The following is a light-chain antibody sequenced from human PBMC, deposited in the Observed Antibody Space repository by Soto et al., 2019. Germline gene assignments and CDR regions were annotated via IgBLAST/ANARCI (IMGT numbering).Light chain of an antibody. CDR1: QSVSSN. CDR3: QQYNSWIS. Sequence: IVMTQSPVTLSVSPGEGATLSCRASQSVSSNLAWYQQKPGQAPRLLIYGASTRAAGVPARFSGSGSGTEFTLTISSLQSEDFALYYCQQYNSWISFGGGTKVVIK. V-gene: IGKV3-15*01. CDR2: GAS. J-gene: IGKJ4*01.